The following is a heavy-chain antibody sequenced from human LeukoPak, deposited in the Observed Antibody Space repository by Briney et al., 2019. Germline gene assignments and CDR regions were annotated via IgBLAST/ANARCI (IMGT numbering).Heavy chain of an antibody. CDR3: AEARYFDWLTSDY. J-gene: IGHJ4*02. V-gene: IGHV3-30*02. CDR1: GFTFSSYG. Sequence: GGSLRLSCAASGFTFSSYGMHWVRQAPGKGLEWVAFIQYDGSNKYYADSVKGRFTISRDNSKNTLYLQMNSLRAEDTAVYYCAEARYFDWLTSDYGGQGTLVTVSS. CDR2: IQYDGSNK. D-gene: IGHD3-9*01.